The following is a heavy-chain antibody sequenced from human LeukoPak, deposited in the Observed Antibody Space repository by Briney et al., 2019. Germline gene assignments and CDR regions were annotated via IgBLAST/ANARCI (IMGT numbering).Heavy chain of an antibody. D-gene: IGHD6-19*01. CDR2: IYTSGST. V-gene: IGHV4-61*02. J-gene: IGHJ4*02. CDR3: ARKQQWLAPGDY. CDR1: GGSISSGSYY. Sequence: SQTLSLTCTVSGGSISSGSYYWSWIRQPAGKGLEWIGRIYTSGSTNYNPSLKSRVTISVDTSKNQFSLKLSSVTAADTAVYYCARKQQWLAPGDYWGQGTLVTVSS.